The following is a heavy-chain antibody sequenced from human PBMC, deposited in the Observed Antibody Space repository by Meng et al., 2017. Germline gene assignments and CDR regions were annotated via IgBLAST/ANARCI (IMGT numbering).Heavy chain of an antibody. CDR3: ARDFKGYSYGRYFDY. D-gene: IGHD5-18*01. CDR2: IYYSGST. J-gene: IGHJ4*02. CDR1: GGSISSYY. V-gene: IGHV4-59*12. Sequence: SDTLSLTCTVSGGSISSYYWSWIRQPPGKGLEWIGYIYYSGSTYYNPSLKSRVTISVDTSKNQFSLKLSSVTAADTAVYYCARDFKGYSYGRYFDYWGQGTLVTVSS.